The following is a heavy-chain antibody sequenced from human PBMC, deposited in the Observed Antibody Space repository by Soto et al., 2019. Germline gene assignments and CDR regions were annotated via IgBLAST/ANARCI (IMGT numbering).Heavy chain of an antibody. J-gene: IGHJ4*02. D-gene: IGHD3-16*01. CDR3: ARWGTTGGFDL. Sequence: QVQLVESGGGVVQPGTSLRLSCAASGLRFKSFVMHWVRQAPGKGLEWVAFTSYDGNNKDYGDSVKGRFTVSRDNSQNTLHLQMDFLGPEDTALYYCARWGTTGGFDLWGQGALVSVSS. CDR2: TSYDGNNK. CDR1: GLRFKSFV. V-gene: IGHV3-30*19.